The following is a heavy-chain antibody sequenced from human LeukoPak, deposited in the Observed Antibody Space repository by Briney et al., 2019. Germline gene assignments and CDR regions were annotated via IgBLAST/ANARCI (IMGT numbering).Heavy chain of an antibody. V-gene: IGHV3-21*01. CDR1: GFTFSSYS. CDR2: ISSSSSYI. CDR3: ATHEVATFANWFDP. J-gene: IGHJ5*02. Sequence: GGSLRLSSAASGFTFSSYSMNWVRQAPGKGLEWVSSISSSSSYIYYADSVKGRFTISRDNAKNSLYLQMNSLRAEDTAVYYCATHEVATFANWFDPWGQGTLVTVSS. D-gene: IGHD5-12*01.